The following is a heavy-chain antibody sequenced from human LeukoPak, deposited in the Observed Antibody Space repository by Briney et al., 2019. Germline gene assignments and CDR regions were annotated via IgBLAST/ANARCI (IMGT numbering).Heavy chain of an antibody. V-gene: IGHV1-69*04. Sequence: GSSVKVSCKASGGTFSRYAIIWVRQAPGQGLEWMGRIIPIFGIANYAQKFQDRVTITADKSTSTAYMELSSLRSEDTAVYYCAIGDRGVMKGAFDIWGQGTMVTVSS. CDR1: GGTFSRYA. CDR2: IIPIFGIA. J-gene: IGHJ3*02. D-gene: IGHD2-21*02. CDR3: AIGDRGVMKGAFDI.